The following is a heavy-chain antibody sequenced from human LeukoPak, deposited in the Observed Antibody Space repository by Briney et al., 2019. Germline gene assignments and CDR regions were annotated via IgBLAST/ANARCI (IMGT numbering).Heavy chain of an antibody. V-gene: IGHV3-30*18. D-gene: IGHD1-26*01. CDR3: AKQNSFLKWEPFDY. CDR2: ISYDGSNK. J-gene: IGHJ4*02. CDR1: GFTFSSYG. Sequence: PGGSLRLSCAASGFTFSSYGMHWVRQAPGKGLEWVAVISYDGSNKYYADSVKGRFTISRDNSKNTLYLQMNSLRAEDTAVYYCAKQNSFLKWEPFDYWGQGTLVTVSS.